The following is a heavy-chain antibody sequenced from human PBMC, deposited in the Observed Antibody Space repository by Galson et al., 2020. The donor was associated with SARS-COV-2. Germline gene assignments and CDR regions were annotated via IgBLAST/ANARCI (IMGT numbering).Heavy chain of an antibody. CDR3: ARTKRLVPWAFDL. D-gene: IGHD3-16*01. J-gene: IGHJ3*01. CDR2: IYAGDSDT. Sequence: GESLKISCKDSGDSFTSHWIGWVRQMPGKGLEWMGIIYAGDSDTRYSPSFQGQVTISADKSINTAYLQWSSLKASDTAMYYCARTKRLVPWAFDLWGQGTMVAVSS. CDR1: GDSFTSHW. V-gene: IGHV5-51*01.